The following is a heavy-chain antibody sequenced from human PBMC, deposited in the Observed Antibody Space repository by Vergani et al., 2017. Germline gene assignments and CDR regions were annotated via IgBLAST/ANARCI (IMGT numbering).Heavy chain of an antibody. CDR3: ARSYGDYGSHYYFDY. V-gene: IGHV4-30-2*01. CDR2: IYHSGST. Sequence: QVQLQESGPGLVKPSQTLSLTCAVSGGSISSGGYSWSWIRQPPGKGLEWIGYIYHSGSTYYNPSLKSRVTISVDRSKNQFSLKLSSVTAADTAVYYCARSYGDYGSHYYFDYWGQGTLVTVSS. D-gene: IGHD4-17*01. J-gene: IGHJ4*02. CDR1: GGSISSGGYS.